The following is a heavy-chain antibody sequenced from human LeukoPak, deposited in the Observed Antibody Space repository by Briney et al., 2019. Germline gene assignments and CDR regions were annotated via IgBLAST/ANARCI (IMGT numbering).Heavy chain of an antibody. V-gene: IGHV3-53*01. D-gene: IGHD3-10*01. J-gene: IGHJ4*02. CDR3: ARLKAMVRGAAFDY. CDR1: GFTVSSNY. CDR2: IYSGGST. Sequence: PGGSLRLSCAASGFTVSSNYMSWVRQAPGKGLEWVSVIYSGGSTYYADSVKGRFTISRDNSKNTLYLQMNSLRAEDTAVYYCARLKAMVRGAAFDYWGQGTLVTVSS.